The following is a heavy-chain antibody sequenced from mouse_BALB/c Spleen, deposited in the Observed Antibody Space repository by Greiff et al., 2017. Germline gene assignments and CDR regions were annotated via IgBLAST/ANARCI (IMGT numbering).Heavy chain of an antibody. Sequence: QVQLQQSGAELVRPGVSVKISCKGSGYTFTDYAMHWVKQSHAKSLEWIGVISTYYGDASYNQKFKGKATMTVDKSSSTAYMELARLTSEDSAIYYCASGYDYDPFAYWGQGTLVTVSA. CDR1: GYTFTDYA. CDR3: ASGYDYDPFAY. CDR2: ISTYYGDA. D-gene: IGHD2-4*01. J-gene: IGHJ3*01. V-gene: IGHV1S137*01.